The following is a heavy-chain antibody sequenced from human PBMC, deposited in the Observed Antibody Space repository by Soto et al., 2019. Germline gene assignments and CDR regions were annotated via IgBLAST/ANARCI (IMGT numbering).Heavy chain of an antibody. Sequence: ASVKVSCKASGYTFTSYGISWVRQAPGQGLEWMGWISAYNGNTNYAQKLQGRVTMTTDTSTSTAYMELRSLRSDDTAVYYCARGLGVDGDYFYYYYMDVWGKGTTVTVSS. CDR1: GYTFTSYG. V-gene: IGHV1-18*01. J-gene: IGHJ6*03. CDR2: ISAYNGNT. CDR3: ARGLGVDGDYFYYYYMDV. D-gene: IGHD4-17*01.